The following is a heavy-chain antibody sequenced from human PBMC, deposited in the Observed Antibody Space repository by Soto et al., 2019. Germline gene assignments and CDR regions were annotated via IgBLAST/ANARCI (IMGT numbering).Heavy chain of an antibody. V-gene: IGHV1-3*01. J-gene: IGHJ4*02. CDR3: ARDGDFWSGYYLDY. D-gene: IGHD3-3*01. CDR2: INVYNGNT. Sequence: GASVKVSCKASGGTFSSYAISWVRQAPGQGLEWMGWINVYNGNTKYSQKFQGRVTITRDTSASTAYMELSSLRSEDTAVYYCARDGDFWSGYYLDYWGQGTLVTVSS. CDR1: GGTFSSYA.